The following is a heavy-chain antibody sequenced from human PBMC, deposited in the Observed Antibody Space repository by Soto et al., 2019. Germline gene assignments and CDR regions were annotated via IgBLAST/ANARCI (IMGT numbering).Heavy chain of an antibody. J-gene: IGHJ4*02. CDR2: ISADGSNR. CDR1: GFIFSSYA. Sequence: QVQLVESGGGVVQPGRSLRLSCAASGFIFSSYAMHWVRQAPGKGLEWVAVISADGSNRYYADSVGGRFTISRDNSENTVYLPMSSLTGDDTAVFYCAKAPWNLAHTHYFDFWGQGTLVTVSS. D-gene: IGHD1-1*01. V-gene: IGHV3-30-3*01. CDR3: AKAPWNLAHTHYFDF.